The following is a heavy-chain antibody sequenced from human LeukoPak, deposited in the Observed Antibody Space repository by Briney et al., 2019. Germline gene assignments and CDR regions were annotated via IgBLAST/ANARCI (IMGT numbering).Heavy chain of an antibody. CDR3: ARHRPDWGSRSPIDY. J-gene: IGHJ4*02. V-gene: IGHV4-39*01. CDR1: GDSFTSVTDY. Sequence: SETLSLTCTVSGDSFTSVTDYWAWIRQPPGKGLEWIATGDYSGGTYYNPSLESRVTISVDTSKNQFSLKLSSVTAADTAVYYCARHRPDWGSRSPIDYWAREPWSPSPQ. CDR2: GDYSGGT. D-gene: IGHD7-27*01.